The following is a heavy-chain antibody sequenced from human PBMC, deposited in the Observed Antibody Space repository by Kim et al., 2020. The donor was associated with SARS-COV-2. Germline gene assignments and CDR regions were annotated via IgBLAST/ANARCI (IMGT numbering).Heavy chain of an antibody. CDR1: GFTFSNYW. CDR3: AKFVSSGSPPFDF. D-gene: IGHD3-10*01. V-gene: IGHV3-74*01. Sequence: GGSLRLSCAASGFTFSNYWMHWVRQAPGKGLVWVSRINSGGSSTNYADSEKGRFTISRDNAKNTVFLQMNSLRAEDTAMYYCAKFVSSGSPPFDFWGQGTLVTVSS. J-gene: IGHJ4*02. CDR2: INSGGSST.